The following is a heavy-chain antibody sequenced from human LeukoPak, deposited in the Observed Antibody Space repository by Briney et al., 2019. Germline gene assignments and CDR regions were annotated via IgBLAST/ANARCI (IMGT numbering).Heavy chain of an antibody. CDR2: MNPNSGNT. CDR3: ARWNSNYAEYFQH. Sequence: ASVKVSCKASGYTFTSYDINWVRQAPGQGLEWMGWMNPNSGNTGYAQKFQGRVTMTRNASISTAYMELSSLRSEDTAVYYCARWNSNYAEYFQHWGQGTLVTVSS. CDR1: GYTFTSYD. J-gene: IGHJ1*01. V-gene: IGHV1-8*01. D-gene: IGHD4-11*01.